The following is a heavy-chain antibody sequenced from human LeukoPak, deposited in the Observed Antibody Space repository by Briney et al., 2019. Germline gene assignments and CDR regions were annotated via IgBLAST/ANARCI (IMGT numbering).Heavy chain of an antibody. V-gene: IGHV1-2*06. CDR1: EYTLTGYY. J-gene: IGHJ4*02. CDR2: INPNSGGT. D-gene: IGHD3-10*01. CDR3: ARGTITMVRGVITR. Sequence: ASVKVSCKASEYTLTGYYMHWVRQAPGQGLEWMGRINPNSGGTNYAQKFQGRVTMTRDTSISTAYMELSRLRSDDTAVYYCARGTITMVRGVITRWGQGTLVTVSS.